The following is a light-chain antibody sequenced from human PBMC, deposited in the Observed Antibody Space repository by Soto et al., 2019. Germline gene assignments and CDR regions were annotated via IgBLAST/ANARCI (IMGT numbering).Light chain of an antibody. CDR3: QNYNNAPPLT. J-gene: IGKJ4*02. CDR1: QAISNY. V-gene: IGKV1-27*01. Sequence: DIQMTQSPSSLSASIGDRGPITCRARQAISNYLAWFQQRPGGVPKLLIYAASTLRSGVPSRFSGSGSGTDFPLTISSLQPDGVGTHYCQNYNNAPPLTFGGGTKVDIK. CDR2: AAS.